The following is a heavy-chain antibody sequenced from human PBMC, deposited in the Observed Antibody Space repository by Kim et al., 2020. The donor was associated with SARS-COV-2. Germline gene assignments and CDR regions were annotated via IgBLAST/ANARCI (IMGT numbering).Heavy chain of an antibody. V-gene: IGHV1-69*13. D-gene: IGHD3-10*01. J-gene: IGHJ6*02. Sequence: SVKVSCKASGGTFSSYAISWVRQAPGQGLEWMGGIIPIFGTANYAQKFQGRVTITADESTSTAYMELSSLRSEDTAVYYCGSGNQYYYYGMDVWGQGTTVTVSS. CDR3: GSGNQYYYYGMDV. CDR1: GGTFSSYA. CDR2: IIPIFGTA.